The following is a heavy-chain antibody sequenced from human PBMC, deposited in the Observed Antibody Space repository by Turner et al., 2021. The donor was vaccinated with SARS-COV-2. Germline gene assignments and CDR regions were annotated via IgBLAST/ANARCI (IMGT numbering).Heavy chain of an antibody. Sequence: EVQLVESGGGLVKPGGSLSLSCAASGFTFSSYTMYWVRQAQGKGLGWVSSISSSSSDIYYADSVKGRFTISRDNAKNSLYLQMNSLRAEDTAVYYCARGTYYYDSSVYSGTNWFDPWGQGTLVTVSS. D-gene: IGHD3-22*01. J-gene: IGHJ5*02. CDR3: ARGTYYYDSSVYSGTNWFDP. V-gene: IGHV3-21*01. CDR1: GFTFSSYT. CDR2: ISSSSSDI.